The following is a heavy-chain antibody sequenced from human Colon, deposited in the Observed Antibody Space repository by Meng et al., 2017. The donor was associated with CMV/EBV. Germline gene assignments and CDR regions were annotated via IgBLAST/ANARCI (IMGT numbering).Heavy chain of an antibody. V-gene: IGHV1-69*01. CDR2: IIPMFGSP. CDR3: ARGKQAGFDL. D-gene: IGHD6-13*01. Sequence: QVQVVPSAAAVKNAGASGKVSCNASGRTFDTSTFHWLRQAPGQGLAWMGGIIPMFGSPSYSQKFRGRVTITADEFEVNSLRSEDTAVYYCARGKQAGFDLWGQGTLVTVSS. CDR1: GRTFDTST. J-gene: IGHJ5*02.